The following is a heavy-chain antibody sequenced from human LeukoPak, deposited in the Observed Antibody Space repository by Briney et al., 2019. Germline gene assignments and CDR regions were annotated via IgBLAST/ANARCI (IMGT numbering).Heavy chain of an antibody. CDR1: GFTFSSYS. J-gene: IGHJ5*02. CDR3: ARRARIWATVTNSRWFDP. D-gene: IGHD4-11*01. CDR2: ISSSSSYI. V-gene: IGHV3-21*01. Sequence: GGSLRLSCAASGFTFSSYSMNWVRQAPGKGLEWVSSISSSSSYIYYADSVKGRFTISRDNAKNSLYLQMNSLRAEDTAVYYCARRARIWATVTNSRWFDPWGQGTLVTVSS.